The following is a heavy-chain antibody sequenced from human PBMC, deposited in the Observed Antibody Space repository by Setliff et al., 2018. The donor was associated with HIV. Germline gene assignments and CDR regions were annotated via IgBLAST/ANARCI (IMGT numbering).Heavy chain of an antibody. CDR3: ARAKTIGVSAVLFDP. V-gene: IGHV4-59*08. CDR2: FCYTGSS. Sequence: SETLSLTCTVSGGSINNYCCSWIRQPPGKGLEWIGYFCYTGSSNYNRALKSRVTMSLDRSKSQFSLELSSVTAADTAKYYCARAKTIGVSAVLFDPWGQGRPVTVSS. J-gene: IGHJ5*02. CDR1: GGSINNYC. D-gene: IGHD3-3*01.